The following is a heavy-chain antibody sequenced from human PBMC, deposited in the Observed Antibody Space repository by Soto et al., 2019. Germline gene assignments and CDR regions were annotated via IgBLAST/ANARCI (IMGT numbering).Heavy chain of an antibody. J-gene: IGHJ4*02. V-gene: IGHV4-31*03. D-gene: IGHD3-10*01. CDR1: GGSISSGGYY. Sequence: SETLSLTCTVSGGSISSGGYYWSWIRQHPGKGLEWIGYIYYSGSTYYNPSLKSRVTISVDTSKNQFSLKLSSVTAADTAVYYCARGPVLLWFGENAYSFDYWGQGTLVTVSS. CDR3: ARGPVLLWFGENAYSFDY. CDR2: IYYSGST.